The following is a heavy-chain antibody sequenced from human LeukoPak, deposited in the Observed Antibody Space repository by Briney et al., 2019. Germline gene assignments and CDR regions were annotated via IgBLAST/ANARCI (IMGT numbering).Heavy chain of an antibody. J-gene: IGHJ6*02. CDR1: GFPVSRNY. D-gene: IGHD2-2*03. CDR3: ARVDYYYGMDV. V-gene: IGHV3-66*01. Sequence: PGGSLRLSCAASGFPVSRNYMSWVRQAPGKGLEWVSVIYSGGSTYYADSVKGRFTISRDNSKNTLYLQMNSLRAEDTAVYYCARVDYYYGMDVWGQGTTDTVSS. CDR2: IYSGGST.